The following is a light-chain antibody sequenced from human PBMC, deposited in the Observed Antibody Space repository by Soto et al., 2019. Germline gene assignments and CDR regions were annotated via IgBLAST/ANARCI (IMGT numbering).Light chain of an antibody. CDR3: CSYTGGTTLV. J-gene: IGLJ2*01. Sequence: QSALTQPASVSGSPGQSITISCTGSSSDVGGYKYVSWYQQHPGKAPKLMIFEVSNRPSGVSNRFSGSKSGNTASLTISGLQAEDEGDYYCCSYTGGTTLVCGGRTKLTVL. V-gene: IGLV2-14*01. CDR2: EVS. CDR1: SSDVGGYKY.